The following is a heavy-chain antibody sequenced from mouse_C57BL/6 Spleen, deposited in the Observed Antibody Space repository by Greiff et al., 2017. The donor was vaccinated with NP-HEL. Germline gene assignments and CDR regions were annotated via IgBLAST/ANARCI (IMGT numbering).Heavy chain of an antibody. Sequence: QVQLKQSGPGLVQPSQSLSITCTVSGFSLTSYGVHWVRQPPGKGLEWLGVIWSGGSTDYNAAFISRLSISKDNSKSQVFFKMNSLQADDTAIYYCAKIYYGNLYYAMDYWGQGTSVTVSS. CDR3: AKIYYGNLYYAMDY. D-gene: IGHD2-1*01. CDR2: IWSGGST. J-gene: IGHJ4*01. V-gene: IGHV2-4*01. CDR1: GFSLTSYG.